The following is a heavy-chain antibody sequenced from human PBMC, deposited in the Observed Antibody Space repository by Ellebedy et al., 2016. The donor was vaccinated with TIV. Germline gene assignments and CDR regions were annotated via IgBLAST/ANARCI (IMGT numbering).Heavy chain of an antibody. CDR2: IYYIGTT. Sequence: MPSETLSLTCNVSGGSISSYYWSWIRQPPGKGLEWIGNIYYIGTTNYSPSLKGRVSISVDTSENQFSLRLTSVTAADTAVYYCARGDGHGGNMCDSWGRGILVTVSS. D-gene: IGHD4-23*01. J-gene: IGHJ4*02. CDR1: GGSISSYY. V-gene: IGHV4-59*03. CDR3: ARGDGHGGNMCDS.